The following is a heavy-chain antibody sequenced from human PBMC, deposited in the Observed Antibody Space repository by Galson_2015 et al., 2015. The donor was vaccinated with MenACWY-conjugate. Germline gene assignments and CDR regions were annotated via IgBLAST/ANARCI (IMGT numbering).Heavy chain of an antibody. CDR3: ARVRGGSHNWVDP. CDR2: TYYRSKWYN. V-gene: IGHV6-1*01. J-gene: IGHJ5*02. D-gene: IGHD2-15*01. Sequence: CAISGDSVSSNSAAWNWIRQSPSRGLEWLGRTYYRSKWYNDYAVSVESRIAINPDTSKNQFSLHLNSVTPEDTAVYYCARVRGGSHNWVDPWGQGTLVTVSS. CDR1: GDSVSSNSAA.